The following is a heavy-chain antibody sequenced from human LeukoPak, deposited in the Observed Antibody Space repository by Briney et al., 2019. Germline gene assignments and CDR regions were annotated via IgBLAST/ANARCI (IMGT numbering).Heavy chain of an antibody. V-gene: IGHV4-39*01. CDR1: GGSISSSSYY. Sequence: SETLSLTCNVSGGSISSSSYYWGWIRQPPGKGLEWIGSIYYSGSTYYNPSLKSRVTISVDTSKNQFSLKLSSVTAADTAVYYCARQVTGTTRRFDPWGQGTLVTVSS. D-gene: IGHD1-7*01. CDR2: IYYSGST. J-gene: IGHJ5*02. CDR3: ARQVTGTTRRFDP.